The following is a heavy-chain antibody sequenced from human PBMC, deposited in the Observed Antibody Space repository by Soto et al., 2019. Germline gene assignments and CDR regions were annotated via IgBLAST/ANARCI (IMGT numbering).Heavy chain of an antibody. CDR2: ISYEGSNK. V-gene: IGHV3-30*03. J-gene: IGHJ6*01. CDR3: ARLTSGYSSSWYYGMDV. D-gene: IGHD6-13*01. CDR1: GFTFSSNG. Sequence: QVQLVESGGGVVQPGRSLRLSCAASGFTFSSNGMHWVRQAPGKGLEWVAVISYEGSNKYYADSVKGRFTISRDNSKNTLYLQMNSLRAEDTAVYYCARLTSGYSSSWYYGMDVW.